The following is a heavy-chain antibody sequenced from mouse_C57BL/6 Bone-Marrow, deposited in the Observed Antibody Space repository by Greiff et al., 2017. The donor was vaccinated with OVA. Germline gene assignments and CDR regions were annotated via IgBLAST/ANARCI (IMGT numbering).Heavy chain of an antibody. Sequence: QVQLKQPGAELVMPGASVKLSCKASGYTFTSYWMHWVKQRPGQGLEWIGEIDPSDSYTNYNQKFKGKSTLTVDKSSSTAYMQLSSLTSEDSAVYYCASLLWYRHWYFDVWGTGTTVTVSS. V-gene: IGHV1-69*01. J-gene: IGHJ1*03. CDR3: ASLLWYRHWYFDV. CDR1: GYTFTSYW. CDR2: IDPSDSYT. D-gene: IGHD2-1*01.